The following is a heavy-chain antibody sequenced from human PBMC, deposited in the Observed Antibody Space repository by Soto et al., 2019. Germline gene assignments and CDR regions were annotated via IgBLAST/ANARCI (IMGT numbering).Heavy chain of an antibody. D-gene: IGHD3-10*01. J-gene: IGHJ3*02. CDR2: IYSSGST. CDR1: DGSISDLY. CDR3: ARVWGGAFDI. V-gene: IGHV4-59*11. Sequence: SQTLSLTCSVSDGSISDLYCSRIIQPPRKGREWIGYIYSSGSTNYNPSLKSPVTISVDTSKNQFSLKLSSVTAADTAVYYCARVWGGAFDIWGQGTMVTVSS.